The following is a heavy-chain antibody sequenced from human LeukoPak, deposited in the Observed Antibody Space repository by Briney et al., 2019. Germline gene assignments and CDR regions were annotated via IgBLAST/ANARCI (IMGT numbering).Heavy chain of an antibody. CDR3: ARDKGYCSSISCSALHGMDV. Sequence: ASVKVSCKTSGYTFTNYGINWVRQAPGQGLEWMGWISAYNDKTNYAQKLQGRVTMTTDTSTSTVYMELRSLRSDDTAVYYCARDKGYCSSISCSALHGMDVWGQGTTVTVSS. D-gene: IGHD2-2*01. V-gene: IGHV1-18*01. CDR1: GYTFTNYG. J-gene: IGHJ6*02. CDR2: ISAYNDKT.